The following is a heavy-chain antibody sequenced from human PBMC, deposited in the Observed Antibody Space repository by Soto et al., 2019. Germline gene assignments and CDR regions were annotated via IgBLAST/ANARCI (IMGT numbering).Heavy chain of an antibody. V-gene: IGHV1-24*01. D-gene: IGHD1-1*01. CDR1: GYTLTELS. CDR2: FDPEDGKT. CDR3: VLGGTGCLQSPFDF. Sequence: ASVKVSCKVSGYTLTELSMHWVRQAPGKGLEWMGGFDPEDGKTTSAQKFQGRVTVTEDTSTDTAYMELSSLRSEDTAVYYCVLGGTGCLQSPFDFWGQGTLVIVS. J-gene: IGHJ4*02.